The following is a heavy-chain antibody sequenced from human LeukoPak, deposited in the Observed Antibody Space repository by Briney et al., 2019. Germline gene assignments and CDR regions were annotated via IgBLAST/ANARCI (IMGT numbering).Heavy chain of an antibody. CDR1: GGSFSGYY. CDR3: ARVGSGWYPTRDY. V-gene: IGHV4-34*01. CDR2: INHSGST. J-gene: IGHJ4*02. D-gene: IGHD6-19*01. Sequence: SETLSLTCAVYGGSFSGYYWSWIRQPPGKGLEWIGEINHSGSTNYNPSLKSRVTISVDTSKNQFSLKLSSVTAADTAEYYCARVGSGWYPTRDYWGQGTLVTVSS.